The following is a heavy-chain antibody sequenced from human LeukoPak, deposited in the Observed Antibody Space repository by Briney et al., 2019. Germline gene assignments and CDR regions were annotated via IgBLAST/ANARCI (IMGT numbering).Heavy chain of an antibody. Sequence: GGSLRLSCAASGFTLSSYSMNWVRQAPGKGLEWVSYISSTGTTIYHTDSVKGRFTVSRDNAKNSLYLQINSLRDEDTAVYYCARGLVGYYYGMDVWGQGTTATVSS. D-gene: IGHD3-16*01. J-gene: IGHJ6*02. CDR1: GFTLSSYS. V-gene: IGHV3-48*02. CDR2: ISSTGTTI. CDR3: ARGLVGYYYGMDV.